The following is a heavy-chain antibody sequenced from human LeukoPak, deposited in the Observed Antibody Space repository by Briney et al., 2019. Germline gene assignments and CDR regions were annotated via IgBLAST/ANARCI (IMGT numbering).Heavy chain of an antibody. CDR2: IYPGDSDT. CDR3: ARPPVNCSGGSCYSLLYFVC. J-gene: IGHJ4*02. D-gene: IGHD2-15*01. V-gene: IGHV5-51*01. Sequence: GESLKISCKGSGYSFTSYWICWVRQMPGKGLEWMGIIYPGDSDTRYSPSFQGQVTISADKSISTAYLQWSSLKASDTAMYYCARPPVNCSGGSCYSLLYFVCWGQGALVTVSS. CDR1: GYSFTSYW.